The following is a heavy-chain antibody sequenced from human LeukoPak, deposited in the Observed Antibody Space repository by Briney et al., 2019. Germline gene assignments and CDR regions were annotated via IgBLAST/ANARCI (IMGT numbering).Heavy chain of an antibody. CDR1: GGSISSGSYY. D-gene: IGHD5-18*01. V-gene: IGHV4-61*02. J-gene: IGHJ6*03. Sequence: SETLSLTCTVSGGSISSGSYYWSWIRQPAGKGLEWIGRIYSSGSTNYNPSLKSRVTISVDTSKNQFSLKLSSVTAADTAVYYCARVTRGYSYGYPYYYYYMDVWGKGTTVTVSS. CDR2: IYSSGST. CDR3: ARVTRGYSYGYPYYYYYMDV.